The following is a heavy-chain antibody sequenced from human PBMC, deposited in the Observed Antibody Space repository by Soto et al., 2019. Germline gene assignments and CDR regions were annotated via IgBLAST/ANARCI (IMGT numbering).Heavy chain of an antibody. D-gene: IGHD3-10*01. CDR3: ARRGYGPGFPYYYGMNV. V-gene: IGHV4-59*01. J-gene: IGHJ6*02. Sequence: SETLSLTCTVSGGSMSSYYWSWIRQPPGKGLEWIGYIYYSGSTNYNPSLKSRVTMSVDTPKNQFSLKLSSVTAADTAVYYCARRGYGPGFPYYYGMNVWGQGTTVTVSS. CDR1: GGSMSSYY. CDR2: IYYSGST.